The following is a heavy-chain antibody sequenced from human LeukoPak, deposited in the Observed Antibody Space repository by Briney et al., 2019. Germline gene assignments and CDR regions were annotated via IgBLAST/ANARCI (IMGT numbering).Heavy chain of an antibody. Sequence: GGSLRLSCAASGFTVSSNYMSWVRQAPGKGPEWVSVIYSGGRTYYADSVKGRFTISRDNSKNTLYLQMNSLRAEDTAVYYCAGTTCGGDCYSEYWGQGTQVTVSS. D-gene: IGHD2-21*02. J-gene: IGHJ4*02. CDR1: GFTVSSNY. CDR2: IYSGGRT. V-gene: IGHV3-53*01. CDR3: AGTTCGGDCYSEY.